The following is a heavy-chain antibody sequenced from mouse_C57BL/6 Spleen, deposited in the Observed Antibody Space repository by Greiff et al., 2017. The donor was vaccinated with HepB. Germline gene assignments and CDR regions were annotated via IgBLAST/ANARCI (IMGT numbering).Heavy chain of an antibody. CDR1: GYTFTSYW. CDR3: ARLYDGYYGY. CDR2: IDPSDSYT. V-gene: IGHV1-69*01. J-gene: IGHJ2*01. D-gene: IGHD2-3*01. Sequence: QVQLQQPGAELVMPGASVKLSCKASGYTFTSYWMHWVKQRPGQGLEWIGEIDPSDSYTNYNQKFMGKSTLTVDKSSSTAYMQLSSLTSEDSAVYYCARLYDGYYGYWGQGTTLTVSS.